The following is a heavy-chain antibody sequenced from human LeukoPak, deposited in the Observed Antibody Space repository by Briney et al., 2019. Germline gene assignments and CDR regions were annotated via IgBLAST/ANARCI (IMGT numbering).Heavy chain of an antibody. V-gene: IGHV3-23*01. J-gene: IGHJ4*02. CDR2: ISVSGDST. CDR1: GFTISTYA. CDR3: AISGGYWAWAH. Sequence: GGSLRLSCAASGFTISTYAMSWVRQTPGKGLEWVSGISVSGDSTYYADSVKGRFTISRDNSKNTLYLQMHSLRAEDTAVYYCAISGGYWAWAHWGQGTLVTVSS. D-gene: IGHD1-26*01.